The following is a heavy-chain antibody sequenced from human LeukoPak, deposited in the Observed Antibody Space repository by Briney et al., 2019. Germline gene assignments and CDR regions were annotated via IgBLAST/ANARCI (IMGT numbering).Heavy chain of an antibody. V-gene: IGHV3-23*01. CDR2: ISGGGGST. D-gene: IGHD1/OR15-1a*01. J-gene: IGHJ4*02. Sequence: GGSLRLSCAASGITFSSHAMSRVRQAPWKGLEWVSAISGGGGSTDYADSVKGRFTISRDNSKNTLYLQMNSLRAEDTAVYYCAKGIKNWNTPFDYWGQGTLVTVSS. CDR1: GITFSSHA. CDR3: AKGIKNWNTPFDY.